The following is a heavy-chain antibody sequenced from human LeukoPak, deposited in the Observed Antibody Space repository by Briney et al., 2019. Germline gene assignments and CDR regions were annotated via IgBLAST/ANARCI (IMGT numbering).Heavy chain of an antibody. CDR1: GFTVSSNY. Sequence: TGGSLRLSCAASGFTVSSNYMSWVRQAPGKGLEWVSVIYSGGSTYYADSVKGRFTISRDNSKNTLYLQMNSLRAEDTAVYYCARVRVVAATVGAFDIWGQGTMVTVSS. V-gene: IGHV3-53*01. CDR3: ARVRVVAATVGAFDI. D-gene: IGHD2-15*01. J-gene: IGHJ3*02. CDR2: IYSGGST.